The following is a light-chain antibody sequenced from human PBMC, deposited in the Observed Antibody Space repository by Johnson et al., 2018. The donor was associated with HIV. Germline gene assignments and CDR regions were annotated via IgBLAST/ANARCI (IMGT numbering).Light chain of an antibody. CDR1: SSNIGRNY. V-gene: IGLV1-51*01. J-gene: IGLJ1*01. CDR3: AAWDDSLNGYV. Sequence: QSVLTQPPSVSAAPGQKVTISCSGSSSNIGRNYVSWYQQLPGTAPKLLIFDNNKRPSGIPDRFSDTKSGTSATLGITGLQTGDEADYYCAAWDDSLNGYVFGTGTKVTVL. CDR2: DNN.